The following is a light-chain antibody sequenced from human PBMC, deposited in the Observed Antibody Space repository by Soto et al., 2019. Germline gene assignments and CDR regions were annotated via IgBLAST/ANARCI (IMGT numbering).Light chain of an antibody. CDR2: LKSDGSH. CDR3: QTWGTGPWV. CDR1: SGHSSYP. Sequence: QLVLTQSPSASASLGASVKLTCTLSSGHSSYPIAWHQHQPEKGPRFLMRLKSDGSHIKGDGIPDRFSGSSSGAERYLTISSLQSWDEADYYFQTWGTGPWVFGGGTNLTVL. J-gene: IGLJ3*02. V-gene: IGLV4-69*01.